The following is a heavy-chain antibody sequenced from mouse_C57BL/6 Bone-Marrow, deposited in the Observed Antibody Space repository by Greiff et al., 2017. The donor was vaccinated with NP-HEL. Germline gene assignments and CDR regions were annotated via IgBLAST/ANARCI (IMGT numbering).Heavy chain of an antibody. CDR2: IYPGSGST. D-gene: IGHD4-1*01. Sequence: VQLVESGAELARPGASVKMSCKASGYTFNSYWITWVKQRPGQGLEWIGDIYPGSGSTNYNEKFKSKATLTVDTSSSTAYMQLSSLTSEDSAVYYGARWAGTENWYFDVWGTGTTVTVSS. CDR1: GYTFNSYW. J-gene: IGHJ1*03. CDR3: ARWAGTENWYFDV. V-gene: IGHV1-55*01.